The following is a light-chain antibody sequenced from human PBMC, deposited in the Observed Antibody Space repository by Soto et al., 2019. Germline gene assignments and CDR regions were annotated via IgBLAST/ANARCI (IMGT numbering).Light chain of an antibody. V-gene: IGKV1-27*01. CDR1: QGIGVY. J-gene: IGKJ4*01. CDR2: AAS. Sequence: DIQMTQSPSSLSASLGDRVTITCRASQGIGVYLAWFQQKPGNVPKLLIYAASTLLSGIPSRFSGSGSGTDFTLTISSLQPEDVATYYCQKYNSAPLTFGGGTKVEIK. CDR3: QKYNSAPLT.